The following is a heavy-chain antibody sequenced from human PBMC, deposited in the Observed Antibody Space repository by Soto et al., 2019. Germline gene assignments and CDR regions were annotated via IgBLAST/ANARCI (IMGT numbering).Heavy chain of an antibody. CDR2: VSGSGTST. V-gene: IGHV3-23*01. CDR1: GFTFSGFA. D-gene: IGHD4-4*01. CDR3: AKDPDYSNYLTGFDY. Sequence: GGSLRLSCVASGFTFSGFAMSWVRQAPGKGLEWVSTVSGSGTSTYYADSVKGRFTISRDNSKKTLYLQMNSLRSEDTAVYYCAKDPDYSNYLTGFDYWGQGTLVTVSS. J-gene: IGHJ4*02.